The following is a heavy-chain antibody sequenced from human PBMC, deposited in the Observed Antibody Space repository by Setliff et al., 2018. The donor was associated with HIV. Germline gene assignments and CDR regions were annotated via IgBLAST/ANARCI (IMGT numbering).Heavy chain of an antibody. CDR1: GGSMSNYY. D-gene: IGHD3-22*01. Sequence: SETLSLTCTVSGGSMSNYYWSWIRQPPGKRLEWIASIQYSDSSHYNPSLQSRVTMSVDTSTKQFSLYLSSVNETDTAVYYCARSGYTSGFYWVFGAFGVWGQGKLVTVSS. V-gene: IGHV4-59*01. J-gene: IGHJ3*01. CDR2: IQYSDSS. CDR3: ARSGYTSGFYWVFGAFGV.